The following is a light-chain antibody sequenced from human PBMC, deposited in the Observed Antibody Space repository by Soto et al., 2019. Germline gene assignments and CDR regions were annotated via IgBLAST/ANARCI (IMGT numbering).Light chain of an antibody. V-gene: IGKV4-1*01. J-gene: IGKJ1*01. CDR1: QSVLYSSNNKNY. Sequence: DIVMTQSPDSLAVSLGERATINCKSSQSVLYSSNNKNYLAWYQQKPGQPPKLLIYWASTRESGVPDRFSGSGSGTDFTLTITSLQAEDVAAYYCQQYYSTPQTFGQGTKVDIQ. CDR3: QQYYSTPQT. CDR2: WAS.